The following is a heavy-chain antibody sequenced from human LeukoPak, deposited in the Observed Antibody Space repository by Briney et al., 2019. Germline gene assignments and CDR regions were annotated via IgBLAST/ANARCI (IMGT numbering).Heavy chain of an antibody. CDR3: AKSTTVTTDY. CDR1: GFTFSSYG. D-gene: IGHD4-17*01. Sequence: GGSLRLSCAASGFTFSSYGMSWVRQAPGKGLEWVSATSGSGGSTYYADSVKGRFTISRDNSKNTLYLQMNSLRAEDTAVYYCAKSTTVTTDYWGQGTLVTVSS. CDR2: TSGSGGST. V-gene: IGHV3-23*01. J-gene: IGHJ4*02.